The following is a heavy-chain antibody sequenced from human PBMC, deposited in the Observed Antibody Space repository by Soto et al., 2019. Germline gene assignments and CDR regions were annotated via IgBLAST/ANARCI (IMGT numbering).Heavy chain of an antibody. CDR3: ATDRGHSSGCFDF. V-gene: IGHV3-30*03. J-gene: IGHJ4*02. Sequence: QVPLVESGGGVVQPGRSLRLSCAVSGFSFSSYGMHWVRQATGKGLEWVALILHDGSKKYYADSVKGRFTISRDNSKNTLYQEMNTLRAEDTAVYYCATDRGHSSGCFDFWGQGTQVTVSS. CDR2: ILHDGSKK. CDR1: GFSFSSYG. D-gene: IGHD6-19*01.